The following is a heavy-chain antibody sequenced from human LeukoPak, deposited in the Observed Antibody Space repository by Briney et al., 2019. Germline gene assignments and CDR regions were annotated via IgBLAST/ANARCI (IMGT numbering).Heavy chain of an antibody. V-gene: IGHV3-74*01. CDR1: GFTFSYHW. CDR3: ARGNNYALHY. CDR2: ITGDGSST. D-gene: IGHD3-16*01. J-gene: IGHJ4*02. Sequence: GGSLRLSCAASGFTFSYHWMHWVRQVPGKGLVWVSRITGDGSSTTYADSAKGRFAISRGNAKNTLFLQMNSLGAEDTAVYYCARGNNYALHYWGQGTLVTVSS.